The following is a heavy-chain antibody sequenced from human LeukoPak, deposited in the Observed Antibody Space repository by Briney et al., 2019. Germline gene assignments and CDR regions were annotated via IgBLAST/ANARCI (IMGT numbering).Heavy chain of an antibody. CDR2: IIPILGIA. CDR1: GGTFSSYA. V-gene: IGHV1-69*04. D-gene: IGHD6-19*01. CDR3: ARDGGAVAGTGDY. Sequence: SVKVSCKASGGTFSSYAISWVRQAPGQGLEWMGRIIPILGIANYAQKLQGRVTMTTDTSTSTAYMELRSLRSDDTAVYYCARDGGAVAGTGDYWGQGTLVTVSS. J-gene: IGHJ4*02.